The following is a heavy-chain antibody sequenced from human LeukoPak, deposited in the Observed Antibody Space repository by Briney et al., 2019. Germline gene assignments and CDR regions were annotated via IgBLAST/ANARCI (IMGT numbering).Heavy chain of an antibody. Sequence: GGSLRLSCAASGFTFSSYSMNWVRQAPGKGLEWVSSISSSSSYICYADSVKGRFTISRDNAKNSLYLQMNSLRAEDTAVYYCARRYPMGYFDYWGQGTLVTVSS. D-gene: IGHD1-1*01. J-gene: IGHJ4*02. CDR2: ISSSSSYI. CDR3: ARRYPMGYFDY. CDR1: GFTFSSYS. V-gene: IGHV3-21*01.